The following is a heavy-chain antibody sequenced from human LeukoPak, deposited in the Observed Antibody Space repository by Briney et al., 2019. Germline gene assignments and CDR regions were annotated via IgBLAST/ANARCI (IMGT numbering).Heavy chain of an antibody. V-gene: IGHV5-51*01. D-gene: IGHD6-6*01. CDR3: ARIIAARPDYFDY. Sequence: GESLKISCKGSGYSFTSYWIGWVRQMPGKGLEWMWIIYPGDSDTRYSPSFQGQVTISADKSINTAYLQWSSLKASDTAMYYCARIIAARPDYFDYWGQGTLVTVSS. CDR2: IYPGDSDT. J-gene: IGHJ4*02. CDR1: GYSFTSYW.